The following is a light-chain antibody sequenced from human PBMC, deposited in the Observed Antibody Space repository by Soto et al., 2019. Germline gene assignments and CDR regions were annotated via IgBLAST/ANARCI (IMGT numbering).Light chain of an antibody. Sequence: DIQMTKSPSTLSGSVGDRVTITCRASQTISSWLAWYQHKPGKAPKLQIYKASTLKSGVPSRFSDSGAGTECTLTISSLPPDEFATYYCQHYNRYSEAFGQGTKVDLK. V-gene: IGKV1-5*03. CDR1: QTISSW. CDR3: QHYNRYSEA. CDR2: KAS. J-gene: IGKJ1*01.